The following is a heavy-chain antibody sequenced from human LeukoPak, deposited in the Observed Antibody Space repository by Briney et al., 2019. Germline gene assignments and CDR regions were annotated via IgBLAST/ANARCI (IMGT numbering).Heavy chain of an antibody. J-gene: IGHJ4*02. CDR1: GFTFSNYG. CDR3: VKARMPHCGTDCLES. Sequence: PGGSLRLSCAASGFTFSNYGMSWVRQAPGKGLEWVSDIRGSGGGTYYADSVKGRFTISRDNSKNTVYLQMNSLRAEDTAVYYCVKARMPHCGTDCLESWGQGILVTVSS. D-gene: IGHD2-21*02. CDR2: IRGSGGGT. V-gene: IGHV3-23*01.